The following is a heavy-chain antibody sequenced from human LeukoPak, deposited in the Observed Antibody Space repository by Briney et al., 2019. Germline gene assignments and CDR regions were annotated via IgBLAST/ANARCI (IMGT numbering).Heavy chain of an antibody. CDR3: ARAEMATIIH. CDR2: IYTSGST. V-gene: IGHV4-61*02. J-gene: IGHJ4*02. CDR1: GGSISSGSYY. D-gene: IGHD5-24*01. Sequence: SQTLSLTCTVSGGSISSGSYYWSWIRQPAGKGLEWIGRIYTSGSTNYNPSLKSRVTISVDTSKNQFSLKLSSVTAADTAVYYCARAEMATIIHWGQGTLVTVSS.